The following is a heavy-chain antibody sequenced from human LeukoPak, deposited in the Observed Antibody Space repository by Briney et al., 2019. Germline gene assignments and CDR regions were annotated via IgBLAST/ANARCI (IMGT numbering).Heavy chain of an antibody. CDR1: GYSISSASY. Sequence: KPSETLSLTCAVSGYSISSASYWGWIRQPPGKGLEWIGNIYHSGSPYYNPSLKSRVTISVDTSKNQFSLKLSSVTAADTAVYYCARRYSNYFFDYWGQGTLVTVSS. CDR3: ARRYSNYFFDY. CDR2: IYHSGSP. V-gene: IGHV4-38-2*01. D-gene: IGHD4-11*01. J-gene: IGHJ4*02.